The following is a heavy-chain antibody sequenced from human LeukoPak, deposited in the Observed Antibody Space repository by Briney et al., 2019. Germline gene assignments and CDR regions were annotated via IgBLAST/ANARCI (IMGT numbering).Heavy chain of an antibody. CDR2: INHSGST. CDR1: GGSISSYY. J-gene: IGHJ4*02. Sequence: PSETLSLTCTVSGGSISSYYWNWIRQPPGKGLEWIGQINHSGSTNYNPSLKSRVAMSADTSTNQVSLKLRSVTAADTAVYYCVREPDPRYYYDTSNYYYKDGAFDYWGQGTLVTVSS. D-gene: IGHD3-22*01. V-gene: IGHV4-34*01. CDR3: VREPDPRYYYDTSNYYYKDGAFDY.